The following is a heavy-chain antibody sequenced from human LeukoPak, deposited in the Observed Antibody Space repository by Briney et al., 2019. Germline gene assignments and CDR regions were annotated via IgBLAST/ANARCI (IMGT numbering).Heavy chain of an antibody. Sequence: SETLSLTCTVSGGSISSSSYYWGWIRQPPGKGLEWIGSIYYSGSTYYNPSLKSRVTISVDTSKNQFSLKLSSVTAADTAVYYCARWFTDYWGQGTLVTVSS. D-gene: IGHD3-10*01. CDR3: ARWFTDY. CDR1: GGSISSSSYY. J-gene: IGHJ4*02. CDR2: IYYSGST. V-gene: IGHV4-39*07.